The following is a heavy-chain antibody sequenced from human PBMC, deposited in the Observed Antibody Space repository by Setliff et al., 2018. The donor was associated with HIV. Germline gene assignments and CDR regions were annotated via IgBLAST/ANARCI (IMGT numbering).Heavy chain of an antibody. D-gene: IGHD6-13*01. Sequence: SETLSLTCAVYGGALSGYSWSWIRQPPGKGLEWIGEIFHNGTIKYNPSLKSRVALSIDTSKSQISLTLTSLTTADTAVYYCARGYSSSWYGGGFDYWGQGTLVTVSS. CDR3: ARGYSSSWYGGGFDY. CDR2: IFHNGTI. J-gene: IGHJ4*02. CDR1: GGALSGYS. V-gene: IGHV4-34*01.